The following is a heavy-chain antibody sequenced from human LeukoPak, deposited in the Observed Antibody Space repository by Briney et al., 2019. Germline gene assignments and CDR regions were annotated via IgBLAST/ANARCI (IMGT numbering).Heavy chain of an antibody. Sequence: SDTLSLTCAVYGGSFSGYYWSWIRQPPGKGLEWIGEINHSGSTNYNPSLKRRVTISVDTSKNQFSLKLSSVTAADTAVYYCARGIVAPYYYGSGSYYRFDYWGQGTLVTVSS. CDR3: ARGIVAPYYYGSGSYYRFDY. CDR2: INHSGST. CDR1: GGSFSGYY. V-gene: IGHV4-34*01. D-gene: IGHD3-10*01. J-gene: IGHJ4*02.